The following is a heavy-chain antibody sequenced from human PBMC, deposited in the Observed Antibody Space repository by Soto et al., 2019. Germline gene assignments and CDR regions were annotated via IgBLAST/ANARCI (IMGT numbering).Heavy chain of an antibody. Sequence: QVQLVQSGAEVKRPGASVTVSCKASGYSFTNDDISWVRRATGQGLEWMGWMSPKTGKTAFAQKLQGRDTMTRNTSITTAYMELTSLRSDDTAVYYCTRWLGYSAGSDVWGQGTTVTVSS. CDR3: TRWLGYSAGSDV. CDR2: MSPKTGKT. CDR1: GYSFTNDD. V-gene: IGHV1-8*02. J-gene: IGHJ6*02. D-gene: IGHD5-18*01.